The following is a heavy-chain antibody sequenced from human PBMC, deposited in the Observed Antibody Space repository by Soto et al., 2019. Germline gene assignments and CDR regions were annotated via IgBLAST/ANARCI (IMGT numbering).Heavy chain of an antibody. V-gene: IGHV4-39*01. J-gene: IGHJ6*02. CDR2: IDYSGNT. Sequence: QLQLQESGPGLVKPSETLSLTCTVFGGFISSSSYYWGWIRQPPGKGLEWIGIIDYSGNTYYDPSLKSRITISVDTSKNQFSLRLSSVTAADTAVYYCARRKGGGYYSYGMDVWGPGTTVTVSS. CDR1: GGFISSSSYY. CDR3: ARRKGGGYYSYGMDV. D-gene: IGHD3-16*01.